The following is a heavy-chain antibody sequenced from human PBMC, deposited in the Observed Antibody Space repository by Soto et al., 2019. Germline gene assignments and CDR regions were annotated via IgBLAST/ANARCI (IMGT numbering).Heavy chain of an antibody. V-gene: IGHV4-34*01. J-gene: IGHJ6*02. D-gene: IGHD6-13*01. CDR2: INHSGST. CDR3: ARGHLMPPSSSWYISHYYYGMDV. Sequence: SETLSLTCAVYGGSFSGYYWSWIRQPPGKGLEWIGEINHSGSTNYNPSLKSRVTISVDTSKNQFSLKLSSVTAADTAVYYCARGHLMPPSSSWYISHYYYGMDVWGQGTTVTVSS. CDR1: GGSFSGYY.